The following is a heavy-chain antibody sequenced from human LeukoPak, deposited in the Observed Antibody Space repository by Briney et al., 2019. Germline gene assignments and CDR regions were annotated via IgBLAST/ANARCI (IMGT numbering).Heavy chain of an antibody. CDR1: GLTFSSYA. V-gene: IGHV3-23*01. Sequence: GGSLRLSCAAPGLTFSSYAMSWVRQAPGKGLEWVSAISGSGGSTYYAESVKGRFTISRDNSKNTLYLQMSSLRAEDTAVYYCAKVRSRIAAAGTSVYYFDYWGQGTLVTVSS. CDR2: ISGSGGST. D-gene: IGHD6-13*01. CDR3: AKVRSRIAAAGTSVYYFDY. J-gene: IGHJ4*02.